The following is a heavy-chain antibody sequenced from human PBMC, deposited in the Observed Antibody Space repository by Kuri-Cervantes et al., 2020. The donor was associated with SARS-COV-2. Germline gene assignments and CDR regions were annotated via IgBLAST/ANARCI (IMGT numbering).Heavy chain of an antibody. CDR3: ARDPNANHNNWFDP. Sequence: SGTLSPTVAVYGGSFSGYYWSWIRQPPGKGLEWIGYIYYSGSTNYNHSLKSRVTISVDTSKNQFSLKLSSVTAADTAVYYCARDPNANHNNWFDPWGQGTLVTVSS. V-gene: IGHV4-59*01. CDR2: IYYSGST. J-gene: IGHJ5*02. CDR1: GGSFSGYY. D-gene: IGHD4/OR15-4a*01.